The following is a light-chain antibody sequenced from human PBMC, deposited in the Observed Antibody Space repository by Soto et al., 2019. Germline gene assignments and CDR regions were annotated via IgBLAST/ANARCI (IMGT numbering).Light chain of an antibody. J-gene: IGLJ2*01. Sequence: QSALTQPASVSGSPGQSITISCTGTSSDVGGYKYVSWYQQHPDKAPKLIIFEVSNRPSGISSRFSGSKSGNTASLTISGLQAGDEADYYCASYTSSSTSVIFGRGTQLTVL. CDR1: SSDVGGYKY. CDR3: ASYTSSSTSVI. V-gene: IGLV2-14*01. CDR2: EVS.